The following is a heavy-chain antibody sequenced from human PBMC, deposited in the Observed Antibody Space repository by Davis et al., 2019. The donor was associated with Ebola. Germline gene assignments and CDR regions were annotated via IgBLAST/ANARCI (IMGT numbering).Heavy chain of an antibody. J-gene: IGHJ4*02. CDR3: ANSRFGESHFDY. V-gene: IGHV3-73*01. CDR1: GFTFSGSA. CDR2: IRSKANSYAT. D-gene: IGHD3-10*01. Sequence: PGGSLRLSCAASGFTFSGSAMHWVRQASGKGLEWVGRIRSKANSYATAYAASVKGRFTISRDDSKNTAYLQMNSLRAEDTAVYYCANSRFGESHFDYWGQGTLVTVSS.